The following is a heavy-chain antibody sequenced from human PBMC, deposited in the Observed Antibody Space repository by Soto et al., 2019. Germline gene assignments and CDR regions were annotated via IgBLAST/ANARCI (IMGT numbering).Heavy chain of an antibody. CDR3: ASWSYIVVVTAIPYYYGMDV. CDR1: GGTYSSYP. Sequence: SVKVSCKASGGTYSSYPISWVRQAPGQGLEWMRKIIPIFGTANYAQKFQGRVTITADESTGTAYMELSSLRSEDTAVYYCASWSYIVVVTAIPYYYGMDVWDQGTTITVSS. V-gene: IGHV1-69*13. D-gene: IGHD2-21*02. CDR2: IIPIFGTA. J-gene: IGHJ6*02.